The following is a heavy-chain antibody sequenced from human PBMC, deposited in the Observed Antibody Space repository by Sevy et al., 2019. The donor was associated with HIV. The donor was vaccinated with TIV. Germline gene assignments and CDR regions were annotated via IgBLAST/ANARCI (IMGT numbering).Heavy chain of an antibody. Sequence: ASVKVSCKASGYTFINYGITWVRQAPGQGREGMGWNSRYNKNYAQKLQGRDTTTTDTSTSTVYMELRSLRSDDTAVYYCARSPSGGQGPGQYFQHWGQGTLVTVSS. D-gene: IGHD1-26*01. CDR1: GYTFINYG. J-gene: IGHJ1*01. CDR3: ARSPSGGQGPGQYFQH. CDR2: NSRYNK. V-gene: IGHV1-18*01.